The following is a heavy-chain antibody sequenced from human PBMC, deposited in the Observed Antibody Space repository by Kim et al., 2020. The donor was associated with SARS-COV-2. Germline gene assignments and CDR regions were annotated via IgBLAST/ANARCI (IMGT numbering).Heavy chain of an antibody. V-gene: IGHV3-33*06. CDR2: IWYDGSNK. J-gene: IGHJ4*02. CDR3: ANGEMQTYYYGSGSPRGRY. Sequence: GGSLRLSCAASGFTFSSYGMHWVRQAPGKGLEWVAVIWYDGSNKYYADSVKGRFTISRDNSKNTLYLQMNSLRAEDTAVYYCANGEMQTYYYGSGSPRGRYWGQGTLVTVSS. D-gene: IGHD3-10*01. CDR1: GFTFSSYG.